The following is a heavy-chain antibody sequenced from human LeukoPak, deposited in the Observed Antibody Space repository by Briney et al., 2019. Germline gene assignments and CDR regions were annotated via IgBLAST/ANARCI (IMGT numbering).Heavy chain of an antibody. D-gene: IGHD5/OR15-5a*01. Sequence: GESLRLSCAASGFTFRSYWMSWVRQASGKGLEWVANIKQDGSEKYYVDSVKDRLTISRDNAKNSLYLQMNSLRAEDTAVYYCVRDQRSVSAYDPFDIWGQGTRVTVSS. V-gene: IGHV3-7*01. J-gene: IGHJ3*02. CDR2: IKQDGSEK. CDR3: VRDQRSVSAYDPFDI. CDR1: GFTFRSYW.